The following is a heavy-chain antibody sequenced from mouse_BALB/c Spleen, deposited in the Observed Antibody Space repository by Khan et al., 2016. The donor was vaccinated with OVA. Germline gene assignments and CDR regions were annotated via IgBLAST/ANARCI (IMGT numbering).Heavy chain of an antibody. V-gene: IGHV2-2*01. CDR2: IWTDGRT. CDR1: GFSLSTYG. CDR3: ARNSYRYDFTY. Sequence: VQLQESGPGLVQPSQSLSITCTVSGFSLSTYGIHWVRQSPGKGLEWLGVIWTDGRTDYNVPFISRLSITKDNSKSQVSFKMNSLQPDDTAIYYCARNSYRYDFTYWGQGTLVTVSA. J-gene: IGHJ3*01. D-gene: IGHD2-12*01.